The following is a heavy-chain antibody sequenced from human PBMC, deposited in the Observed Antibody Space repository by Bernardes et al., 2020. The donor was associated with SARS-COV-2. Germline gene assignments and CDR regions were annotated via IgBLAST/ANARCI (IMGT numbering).Heavy chain of an antibody. Sequence: VGSLRLSCAASGFTFSSYGMHWVRQAPGKGLEWVAVIWYDGSNKYYADSVKGRFTISRDNSKNTLYLQMNSLRAEDTAVYYCARDYGDDDAFDIWGQGTMVTVSS. CDR1: GFTFSSYG. V-gene: IGHV3-33*01. D-gene: IGHD4-17*01. J-gene: IGHJ3*02. CDR3: ARDYGDDDAFDI. CDR2: IWYDGSNK.